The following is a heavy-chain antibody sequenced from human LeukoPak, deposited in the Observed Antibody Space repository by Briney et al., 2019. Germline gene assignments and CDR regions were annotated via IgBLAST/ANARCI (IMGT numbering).Heavy chain of an antibody. CDR2: IYHSGST. V-gene: IGHV4-38-2*02. CDR1: AYSISSAYY. D-gene: IGHD3-16*01. J-gene: IGHJ4*02. CDR3: ARQLDHYDNIYYFDY. Sequence: SETLSLTCTVSAYSISSAYYWGWIRQPPGKGPEWIGSIYHSGSTYYNPSLKSRVTISVDTSKNQFSLRLTSVTAADTAVYYCARQLDHYDNIYYFDYWGQGTLVTVSS.